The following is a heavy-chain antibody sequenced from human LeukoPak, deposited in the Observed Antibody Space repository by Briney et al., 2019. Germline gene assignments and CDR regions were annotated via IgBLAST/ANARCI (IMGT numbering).Heavy chain of an antibody. J-gene: IGHJ6*02. CDR3: VKDRPCETCMPMDA. CDR2: LGRSGEYK. CDR1: GFRFTDYF. V-gene: IGHV3-23*01. Sequence: GGSLRLSCAASGFRFTDYFVSWVRQAPGKGLEWVAGLGRSGEYKYYADSVKGRFTISRDNSKDTVSLQMNSLRAEDSAIYFCVKDRPCETCMPMDAWGQGTTVTVSS. D-gene: IGHD2-2*01.